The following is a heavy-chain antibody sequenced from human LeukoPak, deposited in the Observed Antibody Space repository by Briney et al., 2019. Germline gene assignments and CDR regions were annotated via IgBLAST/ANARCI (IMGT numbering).Heavy chain of an antibody. CDR1: GGTFSSYA. V-gene: IGHV1-69*05. CDR2: IIPIFGTA. J-gene: IGHJ6*02. CDR3: ARDANGIAAAGPWGGMDV. D-gene: IGHD6-13*01. Sequence: SVKVSCKASGGTFSSYAISWVRQAPGQGLEWMGGIIPIFGTANYAQKFQGRVTITTDESTSTAYMELSSLRSEDTAVYYCARDANGIAAAGPWGGMDVWGQGTTVTVSS.